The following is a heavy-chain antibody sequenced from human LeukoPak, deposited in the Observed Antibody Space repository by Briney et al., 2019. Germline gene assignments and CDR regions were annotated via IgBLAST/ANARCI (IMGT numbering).Heavy chain of an antibody. Sequence: TSETLSLTCTVSGGSISTYYWSWIRQPPGKGLEWIGYIYYSGSTNYNPSLKSRVTISVDTSKNQFSLKLGPVTAADTAVYYCAREEALGSGSFDYWGQGTLVTVSS. V-gene: IGHV4-59*01. D-gene: IGHD1-26*01. CDR2: IYYSGST. CDR1: GGSISTYY. CDR3: AREEALGSGSFDY. J-gene: IGHJ4*02.